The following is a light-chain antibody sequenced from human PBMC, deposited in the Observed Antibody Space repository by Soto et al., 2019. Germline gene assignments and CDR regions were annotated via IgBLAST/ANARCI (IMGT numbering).Light chain of an antibody. Sequence: QSVLTQPPSASGSPGQSVTISCTGTSSDVGGYNYVSWYQQHPGKAPKLMIHEVTKRPSGVPDRFSGSKSGNTASLTVSGLQVEDEADYYCSSFAGSRYVFGTGTQLTVL. J-gene: IGLJ1*01. CDR2: EVT. CDR1: SSDVGGYNY. V-gene: IGLV2-8*01. CDR3: SSFAGSRYV.